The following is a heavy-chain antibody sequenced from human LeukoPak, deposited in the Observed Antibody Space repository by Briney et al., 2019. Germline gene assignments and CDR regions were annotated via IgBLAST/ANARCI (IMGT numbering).Heavy chain of an antibody. D-gene: IGHD3-22*01. CDR1: GFTFSSYA. CDR3: AKRDNNDYYTGLHVFDI. CDR2: ISGSGDRT. V-gene: IGHV3-23*01. Sequence: GGSLRLSCAASGFTFSSYAMTWVRQAPGKGPEWVSGISGSGDRTYYTDSVKGRFTISRDNSKNTLDQQMNSLRAEDTAVYYCAKRDNNDYYTGLHVFDIWGQGTMVTVSS. J-gene: IGHJ3*02.